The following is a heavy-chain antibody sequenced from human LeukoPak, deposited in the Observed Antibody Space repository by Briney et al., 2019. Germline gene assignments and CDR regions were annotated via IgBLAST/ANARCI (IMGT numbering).Heavy chain of an antibody. V-gene: IGHV4-30-4*08. CDR2: IFYTGST. Sequence: SETLSLACTVSGGSISGSDYYWSWIRQPPGKGLEWIAYIFYTGSTYYNPSLKSRVSISVDTSKNQFSLRLNSVTAADTAVYYCARGGWLRYYFDYWGQGTLVTVSS. J-gene: IGHJ4*02. CDR1: GGSISGSDYY. D-gene: IGHD5-12*01. CDR3: ARGGWLRYYFDY.